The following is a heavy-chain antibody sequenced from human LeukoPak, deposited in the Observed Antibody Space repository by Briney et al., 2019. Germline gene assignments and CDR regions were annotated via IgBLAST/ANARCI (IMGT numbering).Heavy chain of an antibody. CDR1: GFTFSSYW. CDR3: AMGLYGSGNYYKPPGDY. Sequence: PGGSLRLSCAASGFTFSSYWMSWVRQAPGKGLEWVANIKQDGSEEYYVDSVKGRFTISRDNAKNSLYLQMNSLRAEDTALYYCAMGLYGSGNYYKPPGDYWAREPWSPSPQ. CDR2: IKQDGSEE. J-gene: IGHJ4*02. D-gene: IGHD3-10*01. V-gene: IGHV3-7*03.